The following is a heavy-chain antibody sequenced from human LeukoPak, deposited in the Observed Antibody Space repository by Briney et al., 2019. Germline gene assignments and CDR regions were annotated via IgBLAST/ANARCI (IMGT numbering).Heavy chain of an antibody. J-gene: IGHJ4*02. D-gene: IGHD4-17*01. CDR2: INHSGST. CDR1: GGSFRGYY. Sequence: SETLSLTCAVYGGSFRGYYWGWIRQPPGKGLEWIGEINHSGSTDYNPSLKSRVTISVDTSKNQFSLKLSSVTTADTAVYSCAIGRYGDYERYFDYWGQGTLVTVSS. CDR3: AIGRYGDYERYFDY. V-gene: IGHV4-34*01.